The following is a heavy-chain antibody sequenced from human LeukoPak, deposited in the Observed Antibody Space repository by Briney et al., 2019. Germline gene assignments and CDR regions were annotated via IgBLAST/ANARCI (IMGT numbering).Heavy chain of an antibody. V-gene: IGHV3-53*01. CDR1: GFTVNTYY. D-gene: IGHD3-9*01. Sequence: GGSLRLSCAASGFTVNTYYMTWVRQSPGKGLEWVSVINPDGSTYYTDSVKGRFTISRDNSKNTLYLQMNSLRAEDTAVYYCARGSLGDILTGPYYFDYWGQGTLVTVSS. J-gene: IGHJ4*02. CDR3: ARGSLGDILTGPYYFDY. CDR2: INPDGST.